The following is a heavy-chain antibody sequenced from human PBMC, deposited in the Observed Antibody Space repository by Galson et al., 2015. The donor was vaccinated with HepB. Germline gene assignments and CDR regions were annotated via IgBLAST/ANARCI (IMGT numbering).Heavy chain of an antibody. J-gene: IGHJ5*02. CDR1: GFTFANFD. Sequence: SLRLSCAGSGFTFANFDISWFRQAPGKGLEWVGFIRREFYSGTAEYVGSVKGRFIISRDDSENTAFLQMNSLKVEDTAVYYCARVPLDLWGQGTLVTVSS. CDR2: IRREFYSGTA. CDR3: ARVPLDL. V-gene: IGHV3-49*03.